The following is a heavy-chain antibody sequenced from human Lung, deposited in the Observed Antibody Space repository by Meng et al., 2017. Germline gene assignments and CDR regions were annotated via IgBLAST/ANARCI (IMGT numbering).Heavy chain of an antibody. CDR1: GGAFRGSS. CDR2: IKHSGST. V-gene: IGHV4-34*01. CDR3: ARPKQANWYFDL. D-gene: IGHD1/OR15-1a*01. J-gene: IGHJ2*01. Sequence: LLSPSGTRALACTVHGGAFRGSSWSWIRQPPGKGLEGLREIKHSGSTNYNPSLKSRVTISVDTSKNQFSPKLSSVTAADTAVYYCARPKQANWYFDLWGRGTLVTVSS.